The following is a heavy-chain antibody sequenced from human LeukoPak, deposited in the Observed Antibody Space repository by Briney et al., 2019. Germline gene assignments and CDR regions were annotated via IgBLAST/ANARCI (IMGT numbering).Heavy chain of an antibody. CDR2: INPNSGAT. CDR1: GYTFTDYY. V-gene: IGHV1-2*02. J-gene: IGHJ3*02. D-gene: IGHD3-22*01. Sequence: ASVKVSCRASGYTFTDYYMHWVRQAPGQRLEWMGWINPNSGATKYAQKFQGRVTMTRDTSISTAYMELSRLTSDDTAVYYCARGEYVISGYRNDAFDIWGQGTMVTVSS. CDR3: ARGEYVISGYRNDAFDI.